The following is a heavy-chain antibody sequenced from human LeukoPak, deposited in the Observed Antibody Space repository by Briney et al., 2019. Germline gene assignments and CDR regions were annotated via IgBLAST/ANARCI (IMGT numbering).Heavy chain of an antibody. V-gene: IGHV5-51*01. CDR2: IYPGDSDT. Sequence: GESLKISCKGSGYSFTSYWIGWVRQMPGKGLEWMGIIYPGDSDTRYSPSFQGQVTISADKSISTAYLQWSSLKASDTAMYYCARLETLLWCGELLWSWFDPWGQGTLVTVSS. CDR3: ARLETLLWCGELLWSWFDP. D-gene: IGHD3-10*01. CDR1: GYSFTSYW. J-gene: IGHJ5*02.